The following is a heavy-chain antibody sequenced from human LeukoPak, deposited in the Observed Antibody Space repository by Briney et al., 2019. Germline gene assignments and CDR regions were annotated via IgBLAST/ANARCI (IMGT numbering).Heavy chain of an antibody. V-gene: IGHV3-7*01. D-gene: IGHD6-19*01. CDR2: IKQDGSEK. J-gene: IGHJ3*02. CDR1: GFTFSSYW. Sequence: PGGSLRLSCAASGFTFSSYWMSWVRQAPGKGLEWVANIKQDGSEKYYVDSVKGRFTISRDNAKNSLYLQMNSLRAEDTAVYYCARDQGSGWWGDAFDIWGQGTMVTVSS. CDR3: ARDQGSGWWGDAFDI.